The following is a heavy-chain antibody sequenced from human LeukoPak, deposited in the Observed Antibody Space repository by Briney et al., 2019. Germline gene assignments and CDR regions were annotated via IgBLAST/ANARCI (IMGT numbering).Heavy chain of an antibody. CDR3: ARGHSNPYYYYYYMDV. D-gene: IGHD4-11*01. J-gene: IGHJ6*03. V-gene: IGHV4-59*01. CDR1: GGSISSYY. Sequence: SETLSLTCTVSGGSISSYYWSWIRQPPGKGLEWIGYIYYGGSTNYNPSLKSRVTISVDTSKNQFSLKLSSVTAADTAVYYCARGHSNPYYYYYYMDVWGKGTTVTVSS. CDR2: IYYGGST.